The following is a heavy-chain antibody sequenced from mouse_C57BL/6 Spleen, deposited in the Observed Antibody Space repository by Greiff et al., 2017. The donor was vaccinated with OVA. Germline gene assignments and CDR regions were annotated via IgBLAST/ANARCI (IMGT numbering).Heavy chain of an antibody. CDR1: GYTFTSYW. CDR2: IDPSDSET. J-gene: IGHJ4*01. CDR3: ARVNYYAMDY. V-gene: IGHV1-52*01. Sequence: QVQLKQPGAELVRPGSSVKLSCKASGYTFTSYWMHWVKQRPIQGLEWIGNIDPSDSETHYNQKFKDKATLTVDKSSSTAYMQLSSLTSEDSAVYYCARVNYYAMDYWGQGTSVTASS.